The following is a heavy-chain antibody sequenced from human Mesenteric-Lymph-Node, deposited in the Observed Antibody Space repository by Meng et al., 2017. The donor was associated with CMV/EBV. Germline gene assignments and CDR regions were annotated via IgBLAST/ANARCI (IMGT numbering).Heavy chain of an antibody. CDR2: IIPILGIA. CDR1: GYTFTSYG. CDR3: ARAVVPAARPLGRYFDY. J-gene: IGHJ4*02. D-gene: IGHD2-2*02. V-gene: IGHV1-69*10. Sequence: SVKVSCKASGYTFTSYGLSWVRQAPGQGLEWMGGIIPILGIANYAQKFQGRVTITADKSTSTAYMELSSLRSEDTAVYYCARAVVPAARPLGRYFDYWGQGTLVTVSS.